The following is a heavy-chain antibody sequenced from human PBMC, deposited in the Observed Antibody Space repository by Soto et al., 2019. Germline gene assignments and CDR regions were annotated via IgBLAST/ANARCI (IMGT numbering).Heavy chain of an antibody. CDR1: GFTFSSYA. CDR3: AKGYGGKDHYYFDN. Sequence: GGSLRLSCAASGFTFSSYAMSWVRQAPGKGLEWVSAISGSGSSTYYADSVKGRFTISRDNSKNTLYLQMNSLRAEDTAVYYGAKGYGGKDHYYFDNWGQGTMVTVSS. CDR2: ISGSGSST. V-gene: IGHV3-23*01. D-gene: IGHD2-15*01. J-gene: IGHJ4*02.